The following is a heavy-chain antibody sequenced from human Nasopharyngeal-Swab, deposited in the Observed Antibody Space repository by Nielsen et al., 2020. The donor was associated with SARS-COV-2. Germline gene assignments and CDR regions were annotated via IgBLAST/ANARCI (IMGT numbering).Heavy chain of an antibody. D-gene: IGHD6-19*01. Sequence: GESLKISCAASGFTFRSYAISWVRQAPGKGLEWVSAISGSGGSTYYADSVKGRFTISRDNSKNTLYLQMNSLRAEDTAVYYCAKGGSGWPFDYWGQGTLVTVSS. J-gene: IGHJ4*02. CDR2: ISGSGGST. CDR3: AKGGSGWPFDY. V-gene: IGHV3-23*01. CDR1: GFTFRSYA.